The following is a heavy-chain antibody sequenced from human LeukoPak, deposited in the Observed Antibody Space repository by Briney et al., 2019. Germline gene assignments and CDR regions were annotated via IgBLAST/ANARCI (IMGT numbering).Heavy chain of an antibody. Sequence: PGGSLRLSCAASGFTFSSYAMSWVRQAPGKGLEWVSYITTSSSQIYYGDSVKGRFTISRDNAKNSLYLQMNSLRAEDTAVHYCARERVTTTAFDIWGQGTMVTVSS. J-gene: IGHJ3*02. CDR1: GFTFSSYA. CDR2: ITTSSSQI. V-gene: IGHV3-21*01. CDR3: ARERVTTTAFDI. D-gene: IGHD5-12*01.